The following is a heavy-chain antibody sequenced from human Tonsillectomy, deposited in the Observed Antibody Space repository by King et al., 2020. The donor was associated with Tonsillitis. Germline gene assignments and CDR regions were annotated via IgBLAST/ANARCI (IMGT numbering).Heavy chain of an antibody. CDR1: GGAISSYY. D-gene: IGHD7-27*01. CDR2: IYYSGST. CDR3: AVGLGDPDAFDI. V-gene: IGHV4-59*01. J-gene: IGHJ3*02. Sequence: VQLQESGPGLVKPSETLSLTCTVSGGAISSYYWSWIRQPPGTVLEWIGNIYYSGSTHYNPSLKSPVTISVDTSKNPFSLKLSAVTPADPAVYYVAVGLGDPDAFDIWGQGTMVTVSS.